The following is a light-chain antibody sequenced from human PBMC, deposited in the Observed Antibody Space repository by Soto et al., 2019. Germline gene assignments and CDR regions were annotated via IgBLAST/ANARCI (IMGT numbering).Light chain of an antibody. V-gene: IGKV3-20*01. J-gene: IGKJ5*01. CDR3: QQYGSSPPIT. CDR2: GAS. CDR1: QSVSSSY. Sequence: EIVLTQSPGTLSLSPGERATLSCRASQSVSSSYLAWYQQKPGQAPRLLIYGASSRATGIPDRFSGSGSGTDGTLTSSRLEPEDFAVEYWQQYGSSPPITVGQGTRLEIK.